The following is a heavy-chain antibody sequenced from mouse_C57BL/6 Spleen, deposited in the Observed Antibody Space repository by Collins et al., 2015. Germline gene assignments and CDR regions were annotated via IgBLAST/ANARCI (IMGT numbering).Heavy chain of an antibody. CDR1: GFNIKDYY. J-gene: IGHJ2*01. Sequence: EVQLQQSGTELVRPGASVKLSCTASGFNIKDYYMHWVKQRTEQGLEWIGRIDPEDGETEYAPKFQGKATITAETSSNTAYLQLSSLTSEDTAVYYCARSYSFDYWGQGTTLTVSS. V-gene: IGHV14-2*01. CDR2: IDPEDGET. CDR3: ARSYSFDY. D-gene: IGHD1-1*01.